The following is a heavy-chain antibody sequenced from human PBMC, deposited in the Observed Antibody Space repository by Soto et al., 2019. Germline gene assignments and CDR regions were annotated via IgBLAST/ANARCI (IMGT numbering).Heavy chain of an antibody. Sequence: ASVKVSCKASGYTFTSYAMHWVRQAPGQRLEWMGWINAGNGNTKYSQKFQGRVTITRDTSASTAYMELSSLRSEDTAVYYCARDEKNSRPFDYWGQGTRVTVSS. CDR1: GYTFTSYA. CDR2: INAGNGNT. J-gene: IGHJ4*02. D-gene: IGHD3-22*01. V-gene: IGHV1-3*01. CDR3: ARDEKNSRPFDY.